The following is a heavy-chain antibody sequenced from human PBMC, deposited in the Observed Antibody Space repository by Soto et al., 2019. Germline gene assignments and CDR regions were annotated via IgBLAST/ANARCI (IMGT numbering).Heavy chain of an antibody. Sequence: VKVSCKTSGYXFTDYXIHWVXQAPGQALEWLGWIAAGNGNTRFSQKIQDRVTITRXTSATTXXXELTSLRPEDTAFYYCXXXXXQWTPDYWGQGXXVTSPQ. J-gene: IGHJ4*02. CDR1: GYXFTDYX. D-gene: IGHD6-19*01. CDR2: IAAGNGNT. V-gene: IGHV1-3*01. CDR3: XXXXXQWTPDY.